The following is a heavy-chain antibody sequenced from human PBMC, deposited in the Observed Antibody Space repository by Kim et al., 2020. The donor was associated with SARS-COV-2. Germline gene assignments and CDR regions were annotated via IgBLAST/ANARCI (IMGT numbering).Heavy chain of an antibody. Sequence: GGSLRLSCAASGFTFSDYYMSWIRQAPGKGLEWVSYISSSSSYTNYADSVKGRFTISRDNAKNSLYLQMNSLRAEDTAVYYCARDGHIVGPFGYWYFDLWGRGTLVTVSS. CDR3: ARDGHIVGPFGYWYFDL. V-gene: IGHV3-11*06. CDR1: GFTFSDYY. CDR2: ISSSSSYT. J-gene: IGHJ2*01. D-gene: IGHD2-21*01.